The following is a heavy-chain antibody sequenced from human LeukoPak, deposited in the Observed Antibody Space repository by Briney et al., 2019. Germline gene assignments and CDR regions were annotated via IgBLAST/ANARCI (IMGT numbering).Heavy chain of an antibody. Sequence: PGGSLRLSCAASGFTFSSYAMHWVRQAPGKGLEWVAVISYDGSNKYYADSVKGRFTISRDNAKNSLSLQMNSLRAEDTAVYHCAKGLVGTEYFQHWGQGTLVTVSS. CDR3: AKGLVGTEYFQH. CDR1: GFTFSSYA. J-gene: IGHJ1*01. V-gene: IGHV3-30-3*01. D-gene: IGHD2-8*02. CDR2: ISYDGSNK.